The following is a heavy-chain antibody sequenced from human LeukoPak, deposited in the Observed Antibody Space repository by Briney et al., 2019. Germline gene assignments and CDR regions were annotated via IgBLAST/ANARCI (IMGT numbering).Heavy chain of an antibody. V-gene: IGHV4-34*01. Sequence: GSLRLSCAVSGITFSNSNMNWVRQPPGKGLERIGEINHSGSTNYNPSLKSRVTISVDTSKNQFSLKLSSVTAADTAVYYCARDGEAGCSGGSCREGSIWGQGTLVTVSS. D-gene: IGHD2-15*01. CDR3: ARDGEAGCSGGSCREGSI. CDR2: INHSGST. J-gene: IGHJ4*02. CDR1: GITFSNSN.